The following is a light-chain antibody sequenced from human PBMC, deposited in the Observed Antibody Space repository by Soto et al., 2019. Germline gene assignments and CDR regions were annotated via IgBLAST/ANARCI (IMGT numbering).Light chain of an antibody. J-gene: IGKJ4*01. Sequence: DIQMTQSPSTLSASVGDRVTITCRASQSISSWLAWYQQKPGKAPKLLIYDASSLASGVPSRFSGSGSGTEFTLTISSLQPDDFATYYCQQYNSYPLFGGGTKVEIK. CDR3: QQYNSYPL. CDR1: QSISSW. V-gene: IGKV1-5*01. CDR2: DAS.